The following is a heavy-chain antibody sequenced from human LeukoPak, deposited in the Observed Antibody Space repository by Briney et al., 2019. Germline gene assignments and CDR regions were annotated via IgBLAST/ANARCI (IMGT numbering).Heavy chain of an antibody. CDR3: AYDSSGYRVAAFDY. J-gene: IGHJ4*02. D-gene: IGHD3-22*01. Sequence: ASVKVSCKASGYTFTSYGISWVRQAPGQGLEWMGWISAYNGNTNYAQKLQGRVTMTTDTSTSPAYMELRSLRSDDTAVYYCAYDSSGYRVAAFDYWGQGTLVTVSS. CDR2: ISAYNGNT. V-gene: IGHV1-18*01. CDR1: GYTFTSYG.